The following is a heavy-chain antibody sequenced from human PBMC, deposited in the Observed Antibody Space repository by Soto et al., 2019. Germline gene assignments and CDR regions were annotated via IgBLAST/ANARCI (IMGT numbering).Heavy chain of an antibody. CDR1: GFTFGHYG. Sequence: GGSLRLSCAASGFTFGHYGLNWVRQAPGKGLEWVAIISNDGVNTYFADSVKGRFTISRDNSNNTLFLQMHSLRDEDTAVYFCARVTDPFSWFNPYYFDSWGQGTLVTVSS. J-gene: IGHJ4*02. D-gene: IGHD3-10*01. CDR2: ISNDGVNT. CDR3: ARVTDPFSWFNPYYFDS. V-gene: IGHV3-30*03.